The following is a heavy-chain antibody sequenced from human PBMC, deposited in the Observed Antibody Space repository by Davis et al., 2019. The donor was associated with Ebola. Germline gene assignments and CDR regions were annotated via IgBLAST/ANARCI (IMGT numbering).Heavy chain of an antibody. CDR1: GYTLTELS. CDR2: FDPEDGET. D-gene: IGHD2-2*01. Sequence: ASVKVSCKVSGYTLTELSMHWVRQAPGKGLEWMGGFDPEDGETIYAQKFQGRVTMTEDTSTDTAYMERSSLRSEDTAVYYCARADIVVVPVHGRGGMDVWGQGTTVTVSS. CDR3: ARADIVVVPVHGRGGMDV. J-gene: IGHJ6*02. V-gene: IGHV1-24*01.